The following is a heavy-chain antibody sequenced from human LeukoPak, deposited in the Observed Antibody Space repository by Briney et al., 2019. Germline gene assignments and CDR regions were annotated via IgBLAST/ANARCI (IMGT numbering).Heavy chain of an antibody. CDR1: GFTFDDYG. D-gene: IGHD2-2*01. CDR3: ARAPTVLVGYCSSSSRQADY. J-gene: IGHJ4*02. V-gene: IGHV3-20*04. Sequence: PGGSLRLSCAASGFTFDDYGMSWVRQAPGKGLEWVSGINWNGGSTGYADSVKGRFTISRDNAENSLYLQMNSLRVEDTAVYYCARAPTVLVGYCSSSSRQADYWGQGTLVTVSS. CDR2: INWNGGST.